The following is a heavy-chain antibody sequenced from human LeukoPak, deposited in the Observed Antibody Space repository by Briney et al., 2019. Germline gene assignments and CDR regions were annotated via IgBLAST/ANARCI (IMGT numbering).Heavy chain of an antibody. J-gene: IGHJ4*02. D-gene: IGHD4-17*01. CDR1: GYTFTSYA. V-gene: IGHV1-3*01. CDR2: INAGNGNT. Sequence: ASVKVSCTASGYTFTSYAMHWVRQAPGQRLEWMGWINAGNGNTKYSQKFQGRVTITRDTSASTAYMELSSLRSEDTAVYHCARAGTTVTDFDYWGQGTLVTVSS. CDR3: ARAGTTVTDFDY.